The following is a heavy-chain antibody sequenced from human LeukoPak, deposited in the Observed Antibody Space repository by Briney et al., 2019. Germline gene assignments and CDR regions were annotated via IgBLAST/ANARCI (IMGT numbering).Heavy chain of an antibody. CDR2: INPNSGGT. Sequence: GASVKVSCKASGYTFTGYYMHWVRQAPGQGLEWMGWINPNSGGTNYAQKFQGRVTMTRDTSISTAYMELSRLRSDDTAVYYCARVVPAAIGAGDDYWGQGTLVTVSS. D-gene: IGHD2-2*02. V-gene: IGHV1-2*02. CDR3: ARVVPAAIGAGDDY. CDR1: GYTFTGYY. J-gene: IGHJ4*02.